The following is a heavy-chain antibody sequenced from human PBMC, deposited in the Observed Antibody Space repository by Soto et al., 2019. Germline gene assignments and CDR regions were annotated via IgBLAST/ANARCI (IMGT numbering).Heavy chain of an antibody. V-gene: IGHV3-53*01. J-gene: IGHJ3*02. CDR2: IYSGGST. D-gene: IGHD6-19*01. CDR3: AREASSGWSGGDDAFDI. CDR1: GFTVSSNY. Sequence: PGGSLRLSCAASGFTVSSNYMSWVRQAPGKGLEWVSVIYSGGSTYYADSVKGRFTISRDNSKNTLYLQMNSLRAEDTAVYYCAREASSGWSGGDDAFDIWGQGKMVTVSS.